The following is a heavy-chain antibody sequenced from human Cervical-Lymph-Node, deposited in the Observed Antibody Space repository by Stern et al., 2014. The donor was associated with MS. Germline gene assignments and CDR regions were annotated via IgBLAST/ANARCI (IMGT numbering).Heavy chain of an antibody. Sequence: QLVESVAEVRKAGSSVRLSCKASGWTFTYLYLHWVRQAPGQPPEWMGRIIPYTGNTKYAPKFQDRVTSVMEPSLTTTFLEMTSLTSEDTAMYYCARSPLQQTGLDDWYFDVWGRGTLVTVS. CDR1: GWTFTYLY. D-gene: IGHD3-9*01. CDR3: ARSPLQQTGLDDWYFDV. V-gene: IGHV1-45*02. CDR2: IIPYTGNT. J-gene: IGHJ2*01.